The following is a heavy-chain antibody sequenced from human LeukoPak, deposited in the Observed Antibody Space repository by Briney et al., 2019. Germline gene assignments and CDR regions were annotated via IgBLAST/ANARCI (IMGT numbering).Heavy chain of an antibody. CDR1: GGSISSSSYY. D-gene: IGHD5-12*01. CDR2: IYYSGST. J-gene: IGHJ4*02. Sequence: PSETLSLTCTVSGGSISSSSYYWGWIRQPPGKGLEWIGSIYYSGSTYYNPSLKSRVTISVDTSKNQFSLKLSSVTAADTAVYYCARDPRSQRYSGYDYPPDYWGQGTLVTVSS. V-gene: IGHV4-39*07. CDR3: ARDPRSQRYSGYDYPPDY.